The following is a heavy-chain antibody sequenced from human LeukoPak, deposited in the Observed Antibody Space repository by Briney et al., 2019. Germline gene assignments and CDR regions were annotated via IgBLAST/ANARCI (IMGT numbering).Heavy chain of an antibody. CDR2: TYYRSTWYH. V-gene: IGHV6-1*01. CDR3: TRGLYRGWYREYFDC. CDR1: GDSVSSASAG. D-gene: IGHD6-19*01. J-gene: IGHJ4*02. Sequence: SQTLSLTCAISGDSVSSASAGWNWVRQSPSRGLEWLGRTYYRSTWYHDYGPSVRGRITINPDIAKNQFSLQLNAVNSDDTAVYYCTRGLYRGWYREYFDCWGQGTLVTVSS.